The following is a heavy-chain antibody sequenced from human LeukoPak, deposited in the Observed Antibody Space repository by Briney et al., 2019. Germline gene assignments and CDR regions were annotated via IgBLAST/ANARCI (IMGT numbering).Heavy chain of an antibody. CDR1: GFTFDDYG. V-gene: IGHV3-20*04. D-gene: IGHD3-22*01. J-gene: IGHJ4*02. CDR2: INWNGGST. Sequence: PGGSLRLSCAASGFTFDDYGMSWVRQAPGKGLEWVSGINWNGGSTGYADSVKGRFTISRDNSKNTLYLQMNSLRAEDTAVYYCARDYYDSSGYSRLMGYWGQGTLVTVSS. CDR3: ARDYYDSSGYSRLMGY.